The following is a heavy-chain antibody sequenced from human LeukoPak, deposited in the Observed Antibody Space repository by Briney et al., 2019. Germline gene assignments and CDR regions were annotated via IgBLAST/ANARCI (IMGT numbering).Heavy chain of an antibody. V-gene: IGHV3-15*01. CDR3: TTDYGDYVFRSDC. J-gene: IGHJ4*02. CDR2: IKSKTAGGTT. Sequence: GGSLRLSCAASGFTFSRNAIHWVRQAPGKGLEWVGRIKSKTAGGTTDYAAPVKGRFIISRDDSKNTLYLQMNSLKTEDTAVYYCTTDYGDYVFRSDCWGQGTLVTVSS. D-gene: IGHD4-17*01. CDR1: GFTFSRNA.